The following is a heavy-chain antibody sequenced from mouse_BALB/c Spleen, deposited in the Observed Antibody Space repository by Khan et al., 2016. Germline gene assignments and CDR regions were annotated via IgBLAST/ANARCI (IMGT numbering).Heavy chain of an antibody. CDR3: ARGNSYYDYDY. J-gene: IGHJ2*01. CDR1: GYTFTSYW. Sequence: QVQLQQSGAELARPGASVKLSCKASGYTFTSYWMQWVKQGPGQGLEWIGGIYPGAGNTGYTQNFKGQSTFTADTSTSTAYMQLSSLASEDSAVYYCARGNSYYDYDYWGQGTTLTVSS. D-gene: IGHD2-4*01. CDR2: IYPGAGNT. V-gene: IGHV1-87*01.